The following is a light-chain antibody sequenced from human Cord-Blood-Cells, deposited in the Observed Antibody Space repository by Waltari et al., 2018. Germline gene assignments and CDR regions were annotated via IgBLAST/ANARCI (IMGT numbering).Light chain of an antibody. CDR1: SCDVGGYNY. J-gene: IGLJ1*01. CDR3: SSYTSSSTPYV. Sequence: QSALTQPASVSGPPGQSITISCTGTSCDVGGYNYVSWYQQHPGKAPKLMIYDVSNRHSGVSNRFSGSKSGNTASLTISGLQAEDEADYYCSSYTSSSTPYVFGTGTKVTVL. CDR2: DVS. V-gene: IGLV2-14*01.